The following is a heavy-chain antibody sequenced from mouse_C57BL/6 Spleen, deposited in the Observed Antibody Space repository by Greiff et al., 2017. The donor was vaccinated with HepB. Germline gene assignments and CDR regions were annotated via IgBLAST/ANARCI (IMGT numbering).Heavy chain of an antibody. CDR2: ISSGGDYI. CDR1: GFTFSSYA. D-gene: IGHD1-1*01. CDR3: TRGPITTVGFDY. V-gene: IGHV5-9-1*02. J-gene: IGHJ2*01. Sequence: EVKLVESGEGLVKPGGSLKLSCAASGFTFSSYAMSWVRQTPEKRLEWVAYISSGGDYIYYADTVKGRFTISRDNARNTLYLQMSSLKSEDTAMYYCTRGPITTVGFDYWGQGTTLTVSS.